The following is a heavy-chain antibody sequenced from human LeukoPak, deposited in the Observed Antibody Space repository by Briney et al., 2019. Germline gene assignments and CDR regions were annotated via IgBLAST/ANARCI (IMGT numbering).Heavy chain of an antibody. CDR1: GYTLTELS. CDR2: MNPNSGNT. V-gene: IGHV1-8*01. Sequence: GASVKVSCKVSGYTLTELSMHWVRQATGQGLEWMGWMNPNSGNTGYAQKFQGRVTMTRNTSISTAYMELSSLRSEDTAVYYCFRGRFGDFYYYYGMDVWGQGTTVTVSS. D-gene: IGHD3-10*01. J-gene: IGHJ6*02. CDR3: FRGRFGDFYYYYGMDV.